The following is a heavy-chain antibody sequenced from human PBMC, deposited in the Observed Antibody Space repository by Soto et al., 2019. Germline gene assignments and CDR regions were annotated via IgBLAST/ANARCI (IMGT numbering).Heavy chain of an antibody. CDR3: ARDRRTMLEAGATFDY. CDR1: GVTLSSYA. V-gene: IGHV1-69*01. J-gene: IGHJ4*02. CDR2: SIPIFGTA. D-gene: IGHD2-8*01. Sequence: QVRLVQSGAELKKPGSSVKVSCKVSGVTLSSYAISWVRQAPGQGLEWMGGSIPIFGTANHAHNFQGRVTFTADESTSTVYMELSGLRSEDTATYYCARDRRTMLEAGATFDYWGQGTLVTVSS.